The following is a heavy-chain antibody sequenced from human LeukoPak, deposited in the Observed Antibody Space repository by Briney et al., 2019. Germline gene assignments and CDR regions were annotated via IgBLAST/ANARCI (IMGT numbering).Heavy chain of an antibody. CDR2: IYYDGST. J-gene: IGHJ2*01. D-gene: IGHD1-14*01. CDR1: GGSISISY. CDR3: ARGSRSGNWYFDL. V-gene: IGHV4-59*01. Sequence: PSETPSLTCTVSGGSISISYWSWIRQPPGKGLEWIGYIYYDGSTSYNPSLKSRVSISVDTSKNQFSLNLSSVTAADTAVYYCARGSRSGNWYFDLWGRGTLVTVSS.